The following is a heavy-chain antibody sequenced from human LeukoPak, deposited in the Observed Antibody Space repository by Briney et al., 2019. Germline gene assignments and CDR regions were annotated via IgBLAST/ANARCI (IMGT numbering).Heavy chain of an antibody. Sequence: SETLSLTCTVSGGSISSSSYYWGWIRQPPGKGLEWIGSIYYSGSTYSLKSRVTISVDTSKNQFSLKLSSVTAADTAVYYCARDIARVYDILTGCWFDPWGQGTLVTVSS. J-gene: IGHJ5*02. D-gene: IGHD3-9*01. CDR3: ARDIARVYDILTGCWFDP. V-gene: IGHV4-39*07. CDR2: IYYSGST. CDR1: GGSISSSSYY.